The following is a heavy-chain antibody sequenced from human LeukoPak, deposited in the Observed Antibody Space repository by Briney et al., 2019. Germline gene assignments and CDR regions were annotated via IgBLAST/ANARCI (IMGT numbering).Heavy chain of an antibody. CDR1: GFTFSSYE. CDR2: ISSSGSTI. J-gene: IGHJ5*02. CDR3: ASPEMATISSGS. V-gene: IGHV3-48*03. D-gene: IGHD5-24*01. Sequence: TGGSLRLSCADSGFTFSSYEMNWVRQAPGKGLEWVSYISSSGSTIYYADSVKGRFTISRDNAKNSLYLQMNSLRAEDTAVYYCASPEMATISSGSWGQGTLVTVSS.